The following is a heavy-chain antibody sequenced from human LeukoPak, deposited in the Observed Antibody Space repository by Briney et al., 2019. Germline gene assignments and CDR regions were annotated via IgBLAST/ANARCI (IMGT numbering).Heavy chain of an antibody. Sequence: SETLSLTCTVSGGSISSSSYYWGWIRQPPGKGLEWIGSIYYSGSTYYNPSLNSRVTISIDTSKSQFSLKLTSVTAADTAVYYCTRGYNYGPYYYYYYMDVWAKGTTVTVSS. V-gene: IGHV4-39*07. D-gene: IGHD5-18*01. CDR2: IYYSGST. CDR3: TRGYNYGPYYYYYYMDV. J-gene: IGHJ6*03. CDR1: GGSISSSSYY.